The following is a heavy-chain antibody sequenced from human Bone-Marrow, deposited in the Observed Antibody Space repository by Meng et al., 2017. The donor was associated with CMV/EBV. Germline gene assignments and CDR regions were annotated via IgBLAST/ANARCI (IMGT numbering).Heavy chain of an antibody. CDR2: IYWNDDK. Sequence: SGPTLVKPTQTLTLTCTFSGFSLSTSGVGVGWIRQPPGKALEWVALIYWNDDKRYSPSLKSSLTITKDTSKNQVVLKMTNMDPVDTATYYCAHRRDSSSWYYFDYWGQGTLVTVSS. CDR1: GFSLSTSGVG. CDR3: AHRRDSSSWYYFDY. V-gene: IGHV2-5*01. J-gene: IGHJ4*02. D-gene: IGHD6-13*01.